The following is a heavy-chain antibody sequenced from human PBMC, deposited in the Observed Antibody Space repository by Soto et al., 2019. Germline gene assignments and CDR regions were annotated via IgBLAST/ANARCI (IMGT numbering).Heavy chain of an antibody. V-gene: IGHV4-30-4*01. Sequence: SETLSLTCTVSGDSISSGDYYWSWIRQPPGKGLEWIGCIYYSGNTYYNPSLKRRFSISVDTSKNQFSLQLSSVTVADTAVYYCARDFKRYSSTPGTLEYWGLGTLVTVSS. CDR3: ARDFKRYSSTPGTLEY. CDR1: GDSISSGDYY. CDR2: IYYSGNT. J-gene: IGHJ4*02. D-gene: IGHD6-13*01.